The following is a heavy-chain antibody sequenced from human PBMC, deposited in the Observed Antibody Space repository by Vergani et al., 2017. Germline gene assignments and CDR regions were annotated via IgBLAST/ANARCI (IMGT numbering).Heavy chain of an antibody. CDR2: INPNSGGT. CDR1: GYTFTGYY. D-gene: IGHD2-21*02. CDR3: ARALPPDWYFDL. V-gene: IGHV1-2*02. J-gene: IGHJ2*01. Sequence: QVQLVQSGAEVKKPGASVKVSCKASGYTFTGYYMHWVRQAPGQGLEWMGWINPNSGGTNYAQKFQGRVTVTRDTSISPALMALSRLRSDDTAVYYCARALPPDWYFDLWGRGTLVTVSS.